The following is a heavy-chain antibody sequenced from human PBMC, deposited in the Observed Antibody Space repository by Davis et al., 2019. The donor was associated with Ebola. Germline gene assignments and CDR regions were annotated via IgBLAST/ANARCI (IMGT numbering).Heavy chain of an antibody. CDR3: ARGQGYCSSTSCPEATYYYYYGMDV. CDR2: MNPNSGNT. CDR1: GYTFTSYD. J-gene: IGHJ6*02. V-gene: IGHV1-8*01. D-gene: IGHD2-2*01. Sequence: ASVKVSCKASGYTFTSYDINWVRQATGQGLEWMGWMNPNSGNTGYAQKFQGRVTMTRNTSISTAYMELSSLRSEDTAVYYCARGQGYCSSTSCPEATYYYYYGMDVWGQGTTVTVSS.